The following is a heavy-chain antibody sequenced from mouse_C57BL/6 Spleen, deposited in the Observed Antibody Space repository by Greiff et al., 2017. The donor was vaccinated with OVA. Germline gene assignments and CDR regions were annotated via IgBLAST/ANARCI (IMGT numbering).Heavy chain of an antibody. V-gene: IGHV5-17*01. CDR2: ISSGSSTI. D-gene: IGHD1-1*01. J-gene: IGHJ3*01. CDR3: ATITTVVATEAY. CDR1: GFTFSDYG. Sequence: DVMLVESGGGLVKPGGSLKLSCAASGFTFSDYGMHWVRQAPEKGLEWVAYISSGSSTIYYADTVKGRFTISRDNAKNTLFLQMTSLRSEDTAMYYCATITTVVATEAYWGQGTLVTVSA.